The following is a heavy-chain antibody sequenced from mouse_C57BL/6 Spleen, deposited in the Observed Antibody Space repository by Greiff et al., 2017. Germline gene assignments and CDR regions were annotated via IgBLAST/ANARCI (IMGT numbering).Heavy chain of an antibody. V-gene: IGHV5-4*01. CDR3: AREGLLDFDY. D-gene: IGHD2-3*01. CDR1: GFTFSSYA. J-gene: IGHJ2*01. CDR2: ISDGGSYT. Sequence: EVKLVESGGGLVKPGGSLKLSCAASGFTFSSYAMSWVRQTPEKRLEWVATISDGGSYTYYPDNVKGRFTISRDNAKNNLYLQMSHLKSEDTAMYYCAREGLLDFDYWGQGTTLTVSS.